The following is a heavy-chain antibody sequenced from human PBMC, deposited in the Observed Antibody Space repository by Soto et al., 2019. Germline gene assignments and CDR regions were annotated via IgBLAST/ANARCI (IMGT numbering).Heavy chain of an antibody. CDR3: ARGGVDYYDSSGYYFSPYYFDY. CDR2: IYHSGST. Sequence: SETLSLTCAVSGGSISSGGYSWSWIRQPPGKGLEWIGYIYHSGSTYYNTSLKSRVTISVDRSKNQFSLKLSSVTAAGTAVYYCARGGVDYYDSSGYYFSPYYFDYWGQGTLVTVSS. J-gene: IGHJ4*02. V-gene: IGHV4-30-2*01. CDR1: GGSISSGGYS. D-gene: IGHD3-22*01.